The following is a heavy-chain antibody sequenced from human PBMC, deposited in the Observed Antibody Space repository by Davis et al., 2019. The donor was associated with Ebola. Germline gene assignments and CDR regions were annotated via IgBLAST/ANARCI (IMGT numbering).Heavy chain of an antibody. J-gene: IGHJ6*02. CDR3: TRDLPAILRYFDYGMDV. CDR2: IRSKAYGGTT. CDR1: GFTFGDYA. D-gene: IGHD3-9*01. V-gene: IGHV3-49*04. Sequence: GGSLRLSCTASGFTFGDYAMSWVRQAPGKGLEWVGFIRSKAYGGTTEYAASVKGRFTISRDDSKSIAYLQMNSLKTEDTAVYYCTRDLPAILRYFDYGMDVWGQGTTVTVSS.